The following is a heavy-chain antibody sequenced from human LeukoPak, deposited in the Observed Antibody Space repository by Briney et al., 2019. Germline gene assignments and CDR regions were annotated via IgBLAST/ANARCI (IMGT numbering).Heavy chain of an antibody. CDR3: ARGTCSSSWYGGFCYYYYMDV. V-gene: IGHV4-59*01. CDR1: GGSISSYY. D-gene: IGHD6-13*01. CDR2: IYYSGST. J-gene: IGHJ6*03. Sequence: SETLSLTCTVSGGSISSYYWSWIRQPPGKGLEWIGYIYYSGSTNYNPSLKSRVTISVDTSKNQFSLKLSSVTAADTAVYYCARGTCSSSWYGGFCYYYYMDVWGKGTTVTVSS.